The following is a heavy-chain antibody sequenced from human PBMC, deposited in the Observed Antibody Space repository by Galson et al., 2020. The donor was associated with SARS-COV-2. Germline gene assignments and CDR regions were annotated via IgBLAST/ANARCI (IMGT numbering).Heavy chain of an antibody. J-gene: IGHJ5*02. CDR2: ISRSGSTV. Sequence: GGSLRLSCAASGFTFSSYEMNWVRQAPGKGLAWVSYISRSGSTVYYADSVKGRFTISRDNAKKSLYLQMNSLRAEDTALYYCARDPSSSWYNWFDPWGQGTLVTVSS. V-gene: IGHV3-48*03. CDR1: GFTFSSYE. D-gene: IGHD6-13*01. CDR3: ARDPSSSWYNWFDP.